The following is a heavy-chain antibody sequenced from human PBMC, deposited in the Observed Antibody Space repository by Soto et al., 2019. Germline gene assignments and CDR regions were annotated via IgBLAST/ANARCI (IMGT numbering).Heavy chain of an antibody. Sequence: QVQLVESGGGVVQPGRSLRLSCAASGFTFSSYAMHWVRQAPGKGLEWVAVISYDGSNKYYADSVKGRFTISRDNSKNTLYLQMNSLRAEDTAVYYGARDSGQQLSSPDYWGQGTLVTVSS. CDR1: GFTFSSYA. J-gene: IGHJ4*02. V-gene: IGHV3-30-3*01. CDR3: ARDSGQQLSSPDY. CDR2: ISYDGSNK. D-gene: IGHD6-13*01.